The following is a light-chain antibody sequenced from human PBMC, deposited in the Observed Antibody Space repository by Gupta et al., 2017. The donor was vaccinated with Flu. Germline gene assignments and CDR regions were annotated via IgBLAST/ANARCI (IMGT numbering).Light chain of an antibody. J-gene: IGKJ1*01. V-gene: IGKV3D-15*01. CDR3: QQYHKRPLM. CDR1: QSLSND. CDR2: GAS. Sequence: PATLSVSPGERAPLPCRANQSLSNDVAWYQQKPGQAPSLLIYGASTRATGIPPRFSASGSGTDFTLTIHSLRSEDFAVYYCQQYHKRPLMFGQGTKVEIK.